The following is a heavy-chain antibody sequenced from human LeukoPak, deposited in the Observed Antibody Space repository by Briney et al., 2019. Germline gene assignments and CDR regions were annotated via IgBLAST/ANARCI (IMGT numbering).Heavy chain of an antibody. CDR1: GGSFSGYY. V-gene: IGHV4-34*01. CDR3: ARHVTRLLWFGELAEYMDV. CDR2: INHSGST. Sequence: SGTLSLTCAVYGGSFSGYYWSWIRQPPGKGLEWIGEINHSGSTNYNPSLKSRVTISVDTSKNQFSLKLSSVTAADTAVYYCARHVTRLLWFGELAEYMDVWGKGTTVTISS. D-gene: IGHD3-10*01. J-gene: IGHJ6*03.